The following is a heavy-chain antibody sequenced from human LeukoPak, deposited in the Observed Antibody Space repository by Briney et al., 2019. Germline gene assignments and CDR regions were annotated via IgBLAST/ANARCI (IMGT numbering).Heavy chain of an antibody. V-gene: IGHV4-34*01. D-gene: IGHD3-22*01. J-gene: IGHJ4*02. CDR3: ASPGHKWLSQGGY. Sequence: SETLSLTCAVYGGSFSGYYWSWIRQPPGKGLEWIGEINHSGSTNYNPSLKSRVTISVDTSKNQFSLKLSSVTAADTAVYYCASPGHKWLSQGGYWGQGALVTVSS. CDR2: INHSGST. CDR1: GGSFSGYY.